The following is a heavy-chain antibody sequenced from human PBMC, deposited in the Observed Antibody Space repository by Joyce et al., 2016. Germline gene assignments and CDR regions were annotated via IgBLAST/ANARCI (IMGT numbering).Heavy chain of an antibody. J-gene: IGHJ4*02. CDR2: IRSKANGDAT. D-gene: IGHD3-22*01. V-gene: IGHV3-73*02. CDR3: TSLRVDSSGHLDY. CDR1: GLTFSGSA. Sequence: EVLLVECGGGFVQPGGSLKLSCAASGLTFSGSAMHWVRQASGKGLEWVGRIRSKANGDATAYAASVNGRFTISRDYSKNTAYLQMNSLKTEATAVYYCTSLRVDSSGHLDYWGQGALVTVSS.